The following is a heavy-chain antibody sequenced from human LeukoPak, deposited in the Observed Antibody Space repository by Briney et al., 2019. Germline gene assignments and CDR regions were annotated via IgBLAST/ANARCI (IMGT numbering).Heavy chain of an antibody. V-gene: IGHV1-69*13. CDR2: IIPIFGTA. Sequence: ASVKVSCKASGGTFSSYAISWVRQAPGQGLEWMGGIIPIFGTANYAQKFQGRVTITADESTSTAYMELSSLRSEDTAVYYCATVGRELLHAYYYYYGMDVWGQGTTVTVSS. J-gene: IGHJ6*02. CDR3: ATVGRELLHAYYYYYGMDV. D-gene: IGHD1-26*01. CDR1: GGTFSSYA.